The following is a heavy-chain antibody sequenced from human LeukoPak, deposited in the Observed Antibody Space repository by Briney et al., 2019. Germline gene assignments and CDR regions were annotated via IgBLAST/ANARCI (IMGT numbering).Heavy chain of an antibody. CDR2: IYYSGST. Sequence: SETLSLTCTVSGGSISSYYWSWIRQPPGKGLEWIGYIYYSGSTNYNPSPKSRVTISVDTSKNQFSLKLSSVTAADTAVYYCARQGKYYYDSSAFDAFDIWGQGTMVTVSS. CDR3: ARQGKYYYDSSAFDAFDI. J-gene: IGHJ3*02. D-gene: IGHD3-22*01. V-gene: IGHV4-59*08. CDR1: GGSISSYY.